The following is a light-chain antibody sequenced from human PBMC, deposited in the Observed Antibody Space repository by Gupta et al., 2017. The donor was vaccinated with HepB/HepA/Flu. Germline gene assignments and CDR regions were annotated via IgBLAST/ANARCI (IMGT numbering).Light chain of an antibody. Sequence: QAVLTQEPSLTVSPGGTVTLTCGSTTGAVTSGHFPYWLQQKPGQAPRTLIYNTSYRHSWTPARFSGSLFGGKAALTLSGAQPEDEADYYCLLSYGDTRAFGGGTKLTVL. CDR3: LLSYGDTRA. J-gene: IGLJ3*02. CDR1: TGAVTSGHF. CDR2: NTS. V-gene: IGLV7-46*01.